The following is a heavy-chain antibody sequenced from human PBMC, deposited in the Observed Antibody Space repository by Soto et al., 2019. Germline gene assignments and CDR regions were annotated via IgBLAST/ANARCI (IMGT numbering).Heavy chain of an antibody. V-gene: IGHV4-34*01. CDR2: INHSGST. J-gene: IGHJ6*02. D-gene: IGHD6-19*01. CDR1: GGSFSGYY. CDR3: ARGGIAVAGHSYYYYGMDV. Sequence: QVQLQQWGAGLLKPSETLSLTCAVYGGSFSGYYWSWIRQPPGKGLEWIGEINHSGSTNYNPSLKRRVTVSVATSKNQFSLKLSSVTAADTAVYYCARGGIAVAGHSYYYYGMDVWGQGTTVTVSS.